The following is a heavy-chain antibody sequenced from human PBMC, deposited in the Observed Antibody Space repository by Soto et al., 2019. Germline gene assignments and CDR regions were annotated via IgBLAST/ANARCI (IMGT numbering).Heavy chain of an antibody. V-gene: IGHV4-34*01. Sequence: QVQLQQWGAGLLKPSETLSLACAVYSGSFSGYYWSWIRQPPGKGLEWIGEIDHTGSTNYNPSLKSRVKLQADPSTNQFPLKLTSVTAADTAVYYCARRGGGYYPYYFDYWGQGGLVTVSS. CDR1: SGSFSGYY. J-gene: IGHJ4*02. CDR2: IDHTGST. CDR3: ARRGGGYYPYYFDY. D-gene: IGHD3-22*01.